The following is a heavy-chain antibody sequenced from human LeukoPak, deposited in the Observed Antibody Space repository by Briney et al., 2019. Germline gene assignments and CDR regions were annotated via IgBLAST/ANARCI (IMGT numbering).Heavy chain of an antibody. V-gene: IGHV3-21*04. D-gene: IGHD4-17*01. CDR2: ISSSSSYI. CDR3: ATYGDQPLDY. Sequence: GGSLRLSCAASGFTFSSYSMNWVRQAPGKGLEWVSSISSSSSYIYYADSVKGRFTISRDNSKNTLYLQMNSLRAEDTAVYYYATYGDQPLDYWGQGTLVTVSS. CDR1: GFTFSSYS. J-gene: IGHJ4*02.